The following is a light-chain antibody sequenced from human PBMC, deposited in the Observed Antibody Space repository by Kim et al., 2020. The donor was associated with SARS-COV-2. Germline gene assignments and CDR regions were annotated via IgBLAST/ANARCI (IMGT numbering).Light chain of an antibody. CDR2: GNS. Sequence: VTISCTGSSSNSGAGYDVHWYQQLPGTAPKLLIYGNSNRPSGVPYRFSGSKSGTSASLAITGLQAEDEADYYCQSYDSSLSGSGVFGTGTKVTVL. CDR1: SSNSGAGYD. CDR3: QSYDSSLSGSGV. V-gene: IGLV1-40*01. J-gene: IGLJ1*01.